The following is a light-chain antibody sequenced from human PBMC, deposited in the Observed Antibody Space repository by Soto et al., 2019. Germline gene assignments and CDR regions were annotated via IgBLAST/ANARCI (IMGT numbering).Light chain of an antibody. V-gene: IGLV8-61*01. CDR1: SGSVSTSYY. Sequence: QTVVTQEPSFSVSPGGTVTLTCGLSSGSVSTSYYPSWYQQTPGQAPRTLIYSTNTRSSGVPDRFSGSILGNKAALTITGDQADDESDYYCVLYMGSGISVFGGGTKRTVL. CDR3: VLYMGSGISV. CDR2: STN. J-gene: IGLJ2*01.